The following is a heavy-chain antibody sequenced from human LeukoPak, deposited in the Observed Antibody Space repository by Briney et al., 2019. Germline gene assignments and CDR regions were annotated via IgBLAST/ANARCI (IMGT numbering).Heavy chain of an antibody. CDR2: ISSSSSYI. J-gene: IGHJ4*02. CDR3: ARVSGHSSYDYSPLDY. V-gene: IGHV3-21*01. Sequence: GGSLRLSCAASGFTFSSYSMNWVRQAPGKGLEWVSSISSSSSYIYYADSVKGRFTISRDNAKNSLYLQMNSLRAEDTAVYYCARVSGHSSYDYSPLDYWGQGTLVTVSS. CDR1: GFTFSSYS. D-gene: IGHD5-12*01.